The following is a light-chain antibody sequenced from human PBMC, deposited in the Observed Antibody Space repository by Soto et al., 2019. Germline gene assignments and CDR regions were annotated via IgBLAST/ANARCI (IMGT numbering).Light chain of an antibody. J-gene: IGLJ2*01. Sequence: QSVLTQPASLSGSPGQSITISCIGTSSNVGSYDLVSWYQQHPGKAPKLILYEVSKRPSGVSNHFSGSKSGNTASLTISGLQAEDEAEYFCCSYVGPSTVIFGGGTKVTVL. CDR1: SSNVGSYDL. V-gene: IGLV2-23*02. CDR2: EVS. CDR3: CSYVGPSTVI.